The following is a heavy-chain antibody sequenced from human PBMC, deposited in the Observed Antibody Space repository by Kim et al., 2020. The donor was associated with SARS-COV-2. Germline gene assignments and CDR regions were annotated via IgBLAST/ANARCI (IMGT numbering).Heavy chain of an antibody. CDR2: IDPSDSYT. CDR1: GYSFTSYW. J-gene: IGHJ6*02. D-gene: IGHD3-10*01. Sequence: GESLKISCKGSGYSFTSYWISWVRQMPGKGLEWMGRIDPSDSYTNYSPSFQGHVTISADKSISTAYLQWSSLKASDTAMYYCARQKVRGVMDDDYYYYYGMDVWGQGTTVTVSS. CDR3: ARQKVRGVMDDDYYYYYGMDV. V-gene: IGHV5-10-1*01.